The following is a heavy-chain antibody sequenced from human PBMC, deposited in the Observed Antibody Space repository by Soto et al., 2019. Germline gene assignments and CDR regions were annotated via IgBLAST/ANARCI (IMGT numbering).Heavy chain of an antibody. D-gene: IGHD2-15*01. Sequence: TSAVSGGSSASSGYSWTWIRQPPGKGLEWIGYIYHTGTTYYNPSLKSRLTISLDRSKNHFSLKLTSVTAADTAVYFCARLLLFVRRAGVMDFRGQRSTVIVSS. CDR1: GGSSASSGYS. CDR2: IYHTGTT. V-gene: IGHV4-30-2*01. J-gene: IGHJ6*01. CDR3: ARLLLFVRRAGVMDF.